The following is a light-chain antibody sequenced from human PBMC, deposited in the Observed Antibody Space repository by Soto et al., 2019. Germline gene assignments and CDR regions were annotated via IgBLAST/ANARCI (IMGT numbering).Light chain of an antibody. CDR2: GAS. Sequence: DIVMTQSPATLSVSPGERVTLSCRASQSVSSNLAWYQQKPGQAPRLLIYGASTRATGITARFSGSGSETEFTLTISSLQSEDFAVYHCQQYSNWPITFGQGTRLEI. CDR1: QSVSSN. V-gene: IGKV3-15*01. J-gene: IGKJ5*01. CDR3: QQYSNWPIT.